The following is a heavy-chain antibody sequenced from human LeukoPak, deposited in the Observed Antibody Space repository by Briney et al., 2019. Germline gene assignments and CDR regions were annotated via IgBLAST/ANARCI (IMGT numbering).Heavy chain of an antibody. Sequence: SETLSLTCTLAGASISRYYWSWIRQPPGKGREWLGYIYYSGRTTYHPSRKGRVTISVDTSKNQFSLKLSSVTAADTAVYYCARRVEVVSPFDYWGQGTLVTVSS. CDR3: ARRVEVVSPFDY. D-gene: IGHD2-15*01. V-gene: IGHV4-59*08. CDR2: IYYSGRT. CDR1: GASISRYY. J-gene: IGHJ4*02.